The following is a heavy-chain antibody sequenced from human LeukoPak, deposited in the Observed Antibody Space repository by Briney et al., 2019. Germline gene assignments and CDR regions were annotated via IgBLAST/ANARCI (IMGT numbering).Heavy chain of an antibody. J-gene: IGHJ4*02. CDR2: INHSGST. D-gene: IGHD3-10*01. CDR1: GGSFSGYY. V-gene: IGHV4-34*01. CDR3: ARAPFAYYYGRSGHRGAFDY. Sequence: SETLSLTCAVYGGSFSGYYWSWIRQPPGKGLEWIGEINHSGSTNYNPSLKSRVTISVDTSKNQFSLKLSSVTAADTAVYYCARAPFAYYYGRSGHRGAFDYWGQGTLVTVSS.